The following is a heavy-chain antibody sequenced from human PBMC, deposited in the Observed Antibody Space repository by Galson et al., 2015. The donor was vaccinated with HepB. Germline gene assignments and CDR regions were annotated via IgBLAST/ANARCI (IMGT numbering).Heavy chain of an antibody. CDR1: GDSVSSNSAA. CDR3: ARVSDYIWGSYRYAERGPFDY. CDR2: TYYRSKWYN. Sequence: CAISGDSVSSNSAAWNWVRQSPSRGLEWLGRTYYRSKWYNDYAVSVKSRITINPDTSKNQFSLQLNSVTPEDTAVYYCARVSDYIWGSYRYAERGPFDYWGQGTLVTVSS. J-gene: IGHJ4*02. V-gene: IGHV6-1*01. D-gene: IGHD3-16*02.